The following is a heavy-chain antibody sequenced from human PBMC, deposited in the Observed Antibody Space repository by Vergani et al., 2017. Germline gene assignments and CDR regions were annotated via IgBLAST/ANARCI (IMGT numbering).Heavy chain of an antibody. J-gene: IGHJ5*02. CDR2: VSFRGDT. D-gene: IGHD6-19*01. V-gene: IGHV4-59*02. Sequence: QVKLQESGPGLVKPSETLSLTFTVSGASVNSYYWSWIRQPPGKGLEWMGYVSFRGDTLYDPSVKGRMTISLNTSSNQFSLYLTSVTAADTAVYFCTSDTHSGQRADRWGQGILVTVTS. CDR3: TSDTHSGQRADR. CDR1: GASVNSYY.